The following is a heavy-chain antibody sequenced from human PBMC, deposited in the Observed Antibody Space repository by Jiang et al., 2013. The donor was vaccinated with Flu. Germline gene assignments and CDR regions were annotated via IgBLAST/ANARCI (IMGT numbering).Heavy chain of an antibody. D-gene: IGHD5-18*01. CDR2: IYWDDDK. V-gene: IGHV2-5*02. J-gene: IGHJ4*02. Sequence: KPTQTLTLTCTVSGFSLSTNGVGVAWIRQPPGKSLEWLALIYWDDDKRYSLSLKTRLTITKDTSKNQVVLTMTNMDPVDTATYYCAHLTVLGYSRGYFDYWGQGALVTVSS. CDR3: AHLTVLGYSRGYFDY. CDR1: GFSLSTNGVG.